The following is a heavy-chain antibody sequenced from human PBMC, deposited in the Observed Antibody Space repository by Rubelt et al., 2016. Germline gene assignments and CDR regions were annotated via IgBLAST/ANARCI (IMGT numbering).Heavy chain of an antibody. CDR3: ARDRTWLVPGLDAFDI. J-gene: IGHJ3*02. CDR1: GYTFTSYG. D-gene: IGHD6-19*01. Sequence: QVQLVQSGAEVKKPGASVKVSCKASGYTFTSYGISWVRQAPGQGLEWMGWINASNGNTNYAQKLQGRVTMTTDTSTSTAYMELRSLRSDDTAVYYCARDRTWLVPGLDAFDIWGQGTMVTVSS. CDR2: INASNGNT. V-gene: IGHV1-18*01.